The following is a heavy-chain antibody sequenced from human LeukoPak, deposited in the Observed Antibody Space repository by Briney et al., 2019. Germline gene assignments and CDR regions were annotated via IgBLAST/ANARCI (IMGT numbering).Heavy chain of an antibody. CDR3: ARLLDYYYDSSGYYPLTFDY. Sequence: SSETLSLTCTVSGGSISSYYWSWIRQPPGKGLEWIGYIYYSGSTNYNPSLKSRVTISVDTSKNQFSLKLSSVTAADTAVYYCARLLDYYYDSSGYYPLTFDYWGQGTLVTVSS. D-gene: IGHD3-22*01. CDR2: IYYSGST. J-gene: IGHJ4*02. CDR1: GGSISSYY. V-gene: IGHV4-59*01.